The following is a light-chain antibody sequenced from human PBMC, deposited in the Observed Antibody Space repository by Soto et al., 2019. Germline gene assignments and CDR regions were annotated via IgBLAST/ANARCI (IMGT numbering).Light chain of an antibody. V-gene: IGLV6-57*04. Sequence: NFMLTQPHSVSESPGKTVTISCTRSSGSIASNYVQWYQQRPGSAPTTVIYEDNQRPSGVPDRFSGSIDGSSNSASLTISGLKTEAEAYYCCQSYGSSNQVFGGGTKVTVL. CDR2: EDN. CDR1: SGSIASNY. CDR3: QSYGSSNQV. J-gene: IGLJ2*01.